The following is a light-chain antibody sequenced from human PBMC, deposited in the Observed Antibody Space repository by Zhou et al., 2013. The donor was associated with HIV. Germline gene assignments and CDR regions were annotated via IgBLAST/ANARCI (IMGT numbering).Light chain of an antibody. CDR2: DAA. V-gene: IGKV3-11*01. Sequence: EIVLTQSPATLSLSPGERATLSCRVSQSVSSYLAWYQQKPGQAPRLLIYDAANRATGIPARFSGSGSGTDFTLTISSLEPEDFAVYYCQQRSNWPPGLTFGGGTKVKIK. CDR3: QQRSNWPPGLT. J-gene: IGKJ4*01. CDR1: QSVSSY.